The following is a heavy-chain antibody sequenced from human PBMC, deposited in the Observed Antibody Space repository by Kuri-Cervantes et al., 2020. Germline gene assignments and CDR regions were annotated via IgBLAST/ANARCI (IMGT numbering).Heavy chain of an antibody. Sequence: ASVKVSCKASGYTFTGYYMHWVRQAPGQGLEWMGWINLNSGGTNYAQKFQGRVTMTRDTSISTAYMELSGLRSDDTAVYYCATDSAPFHPDAFDIWGQGTMVTVSS. CDR2: INLNSGGT. CDR1: GYTFTGYY. V-gene: IGHV1-2*02. D-gene: IGHD2-15*01. J-gene: IGHJ3*02. CDR3: ATDSAPFHPDAFDI.